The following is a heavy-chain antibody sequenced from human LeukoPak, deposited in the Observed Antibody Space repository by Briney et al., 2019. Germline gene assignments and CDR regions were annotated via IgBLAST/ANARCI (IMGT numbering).Heavy chain of an antibody. Sequence: GGSLRLSCAVSGFTFDGHAIHWVRQAPGKGLEWVSLVSWDGGSRYYADSVRGRFTISRDNSKNSLYLQMNSLRTEDTALYYCAKDGGVGGAAYMDVWGKGTTVTVSS. CDR1: GFTFDGHA. J-gene: IGHJ6*03. D-gene: IGHD1-26*01. V-gene: IGHV3-43*01. CDR3: AKDGGVGGAAYMDV. CDR2: VSWDGGSR.